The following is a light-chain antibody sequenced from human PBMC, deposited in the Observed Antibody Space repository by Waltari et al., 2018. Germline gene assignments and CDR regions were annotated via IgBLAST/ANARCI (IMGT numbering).Light chain of an antibody. CDR2: KAS. J-gene: IGKJ1*01. CDR1: QGIGIW. V-gene: IGKV1-5*03. CDR3: HQCNTYST. Sequence: DIQMTQSPSTLSASVGDTVTITCRASQGIGIWLAWYQQHPGRAPKLLIYKASILQTGVPSSFSGSGSGTEFTLTIANLQPDDFATYFCHQCNTYSTFGQGTKVEIK.